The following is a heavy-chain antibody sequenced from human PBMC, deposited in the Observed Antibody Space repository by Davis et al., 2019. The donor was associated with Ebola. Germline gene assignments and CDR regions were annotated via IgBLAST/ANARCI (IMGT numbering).Heavy chain of an antibody. CDR1: GYSISSGYY. CDR2: IYYSGST. V-gene: IGHV4-61*01. CDR3: ARFTSGSSWYYYYYMDV. D-gene: IGHD6-13*01. J-gene: IGHJ6*03. Sequence: PSETLSLTCTVSGYSISSGYYWSWIRQPPGKGLEWIGYIYYSGSTNYNPSLKSRVTISVDTSKNQFSLKLSSVTAADTAVYYCARFTSGSSWYYYYYMDVWGKGTTVTVSS.